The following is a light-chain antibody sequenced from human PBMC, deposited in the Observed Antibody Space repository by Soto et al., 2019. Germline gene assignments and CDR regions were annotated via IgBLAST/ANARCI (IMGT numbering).Light chain of an antibody. Sequence: DIVLTQSPATLSLSPGERATLSCKASQLINTYVAWYQHRPGQGPRLLIYEASKRATGIPARFSGSGSGTEFTLTISSLEPEDCGIYYCRQRHTWPTAFGGGAKVEI. CDR1: QLINTY. V-gene: IGKV3-11*01. J-gene: IGKJ4*01. CDR3: RQRHTWPTA. CDR2: EAS.